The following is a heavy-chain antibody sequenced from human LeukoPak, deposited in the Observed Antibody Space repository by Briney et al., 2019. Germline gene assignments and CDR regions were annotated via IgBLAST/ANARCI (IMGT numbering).Heavy chain of an antibody. Sequence: SETLSLTCTVSGGSISSYYWSWIRQPAGKGLEWIGRIYTSGSTNYNPSLKSRVTMSVDTSKTQFSLKLSSVTAADTAVYYCARSHSSPMVRGVVDYWGQGTLVTVSS. CDR1: GGSISSYY. CDR2: IYTSGST. J-gene: IGHJ4*02. CDR3: ARSHSSPMVRGVVDY. V-gene: IGHV4-4*07. D-gene: IGHD3-10*01.